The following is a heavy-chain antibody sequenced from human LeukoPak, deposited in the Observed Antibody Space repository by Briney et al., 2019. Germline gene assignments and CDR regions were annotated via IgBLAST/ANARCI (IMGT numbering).Heavy chain of an antibody. V-gene: IGHV4-61*02. CDR2: IYTSGST. CDR3: ARDLGIAVAGTSDAFDI. D-gene: IGHD6-19*01. J-gene: IGHJ3*02. CDR1: GGSISSGSYY. Sequence: PSETLSLTCTVSGGSISSGSYYWSWIRQPAGKGLEWIGRIYTSGSTNYNPSLKSRVTISVDTSKNQFSLKLSSVTAADTAVYYCARDLGIAVAGTSDAFDIWGQGTMVTVSS.